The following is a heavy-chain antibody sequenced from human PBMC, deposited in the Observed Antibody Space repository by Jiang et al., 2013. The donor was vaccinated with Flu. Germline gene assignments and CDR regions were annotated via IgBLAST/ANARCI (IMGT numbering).Heavy chain of an antibody. CDR1: GGSISSYY. V-gene: IGHV4-59*01. CDR3: ASSSYDSSGYYHYY. CDR2: IYYSGST. D-gene: IGHD3-22*01. Sequence: GPGLVKPSETLSLTCTVSGGSISSYYWSWIRQPPGKGLEWIGYIYYSGSTNYNPSLKSRVTISVDTSKNQFSLKLSSVTAADTAVYYCASSSYDSSGYYHYYWGQGTLVTVSS. J-gene: IGHJ4*02.